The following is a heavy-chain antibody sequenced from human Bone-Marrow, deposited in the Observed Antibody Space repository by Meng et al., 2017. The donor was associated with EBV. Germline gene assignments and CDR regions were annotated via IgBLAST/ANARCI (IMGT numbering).Heavy chain of an antibody. D-gene: IGHD3-22*01. CDR3: ARGKYYDNGGYSRSNYYFDF. J-gene: IGHJ4*02. V-gene: IGHV1-18*01. CDR2: LS. Sequence: QCRLVHAEVEFTRLVPSWKVSCKTSGYTFTTYDLHWVRQAPGQGLEWMGWLSHYAQKLQGRATMTTDTSTSTAYMELRSLRSDDTAVYYCARGKYYDNGGYSRSNYYFDFWGQGTLVTVSS. CDR1: GYTFTTYD.